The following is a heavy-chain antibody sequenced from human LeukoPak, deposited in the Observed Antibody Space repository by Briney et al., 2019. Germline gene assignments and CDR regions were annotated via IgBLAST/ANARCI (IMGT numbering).Heavy chain of an antibody. J-gene: IGHJ6*02. CDR2: IWYGGSNK. D-gene: IGHD3-22*01. CDR1: GFTFRSYG. Sequence: PGGSLRLSCAASGFTFRSYGMHWVRQAPGKGLEWVAVIWYGGSNKYYSDSVKGRFTISRDNAKNSLYLQMNSLRAEDTALYYCAKDIGNDSSGYGYYYYGMDVWGQGTTVTVSS. CDR3: AKDIGNDSSGYGYYYYGMDV. V-gene: IGHV3-33*03.